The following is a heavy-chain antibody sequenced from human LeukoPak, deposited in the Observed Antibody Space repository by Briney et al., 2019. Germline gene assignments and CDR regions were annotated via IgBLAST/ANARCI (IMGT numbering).Heavy chain of an antibody. CDR2: ISYDGSNK. CDR1: GFTYSSCA. CDR3: AKDLGNGNRAPYFDY. Sequence: PGGSLRLSCAASGFTYSSCAMHWVRQAPGKGLEWVATISYDGSNKYYADSVKGRFTISRDNPKNTLYLHMNSLRAEDTAVYYCAKDLGNGNRAPYFDYWGQGTLVTDSS. V-gene: IGHV3-30*04. D-gene: IGHD1-14*01. J-gene: IGHJ4*02.